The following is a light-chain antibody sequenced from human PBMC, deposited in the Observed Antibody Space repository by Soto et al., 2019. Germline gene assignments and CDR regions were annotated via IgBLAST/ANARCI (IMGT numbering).Light chain of an antibody. Sequence: DIEMTQSPSSVSASVGDRVAITCRASQGVSNWLAWYQQKPGKAPKLLIYAASTLRSGVPSRFRGSGSGKDLTFTTSSLQPEDFATYYCQQANSFQYTFGRGPKVDIX. CDR2: AAS. CDR1: QGVSNW. V-gene: IGKV1-12*01. CDR3: QQANSFQYT. J-gene: IGKJ2*01.